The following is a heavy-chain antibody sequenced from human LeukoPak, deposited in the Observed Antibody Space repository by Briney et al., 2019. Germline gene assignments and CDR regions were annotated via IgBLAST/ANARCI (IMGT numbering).Heavy chain of an antibody. CDR1: GGSFSNYY. J-gene: IGHJ6*02. CDR2: INHSGST. CDR3: ARGGLRRARRSYGMDV. Sequence: SETLSLTCAVYGGSFSNYYWSWIRQPPGKGLEWIGEINHSGSTNYNPSLKSRVTISVDTSKNQFSLKLSSVTAADTAVYYCARGGLRRARRSYGMDVWGQGTTVTVSS. V-gene: IGHV4-34*01.